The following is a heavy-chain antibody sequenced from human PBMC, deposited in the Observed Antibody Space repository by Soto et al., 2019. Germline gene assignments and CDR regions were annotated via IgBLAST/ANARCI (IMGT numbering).Heavy chain of an antibody. CDR2: ISAYNGNT. V-gene: IGHV1-18*01. Sequence: QVQLVQSGAEVKKPGASVKVSCKASGYTFTSYGISWVRQAPGQGLEWMGWISAYNGNTNYAQKLQGRVTMTTDTSTSKAYMELRGLRSDDPAVYYCARDVRQEWFASGWFDPWGQGTLVTVSS. J-gene: IGHJ5*02. D-gene: IGHD3-3*01. CDR3: ARDVRQEWFASGWFDP. CDR1: GYTFTSYG.